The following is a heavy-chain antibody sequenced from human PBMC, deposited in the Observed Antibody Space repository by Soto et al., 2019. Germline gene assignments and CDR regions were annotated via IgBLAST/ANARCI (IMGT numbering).Heavy chain of an antibody. CDR3: ARHIMVQKAKTAFDI. V-gene: IGHV4-39*01. J-gene: IGHJ3*02. Sequence: PSETLSLTCTVSGASITRNSYYWGWIRQTPGKGLEWIGSVYYSGSTVYNPSLKSRVTMSVDTSKNQISLSLNSVTAADTAVYFCARHIMVQKAKTAFDIWGQGTMVTVSS. D-gene: IGHD2-8*01. CDR2: VYYSGST. CDR1: GASITRNSYY.